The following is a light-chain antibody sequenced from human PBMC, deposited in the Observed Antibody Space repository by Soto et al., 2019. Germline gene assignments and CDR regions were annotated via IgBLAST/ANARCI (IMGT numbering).Light chain of an antibody. CDR2: GAS. Sequence: EIVLTQSPGTLSLSPGERATLSCRASQSVSSSYLAWYQQKPGQAPRRLIYGASSRATGIPDRFSGSGSGTDFTLTISRPEPEDVAVDYCQHYGSSSFTFGPGTKVDIK. CDR3: QHYGSSSFT. CDR1: QSVSSSY. J-gene: IGKJ3*01. V-gene: IGKV3-20*01.